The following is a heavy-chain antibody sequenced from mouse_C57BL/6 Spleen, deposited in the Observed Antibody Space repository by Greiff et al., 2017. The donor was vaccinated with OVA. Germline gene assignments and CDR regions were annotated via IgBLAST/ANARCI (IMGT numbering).Heavy chain of an antibody. J-gene: IGHJ2*01. D-gene: IGHD4-1*01. CDR2: IYPGSGNT. V-gene: IGHV1-66*01. Sequence: VKLVESGPELVKPGASVKISCKASGYSFTSYYIHWVKQRPGQGLEWIGWIYPGSGNTKYNEKFKGKATLTADTSSSTAYMQLSSLTSEDSAVYYCALITGTDFDYWGQGTTLTVSS. CDR3: ALITGTDFDY. CDR1: GYSFTSYY.